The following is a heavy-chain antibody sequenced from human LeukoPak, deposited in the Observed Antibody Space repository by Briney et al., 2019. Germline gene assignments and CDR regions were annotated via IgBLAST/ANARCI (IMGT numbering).Heavy chain of an antibody. CDR2: IYYSGST. Sequence: SQTLSLTCTVSGGPISSGDNYWSWIRQPPGKGLEWIGYIYYSGSTYYNPSLKSRVTISVDTSKNQFSLKLSSVTAADTAVYYCASRTGTSPENWFDPWGQGTLVTVSS. V-gene: IGHV4-30-4*01. CDR1: GGPISSGDNY. D-gene: IGHD1-7*01. J-gene: IGHJ5*02. CDR3: ASRTGTSPENWFDP.